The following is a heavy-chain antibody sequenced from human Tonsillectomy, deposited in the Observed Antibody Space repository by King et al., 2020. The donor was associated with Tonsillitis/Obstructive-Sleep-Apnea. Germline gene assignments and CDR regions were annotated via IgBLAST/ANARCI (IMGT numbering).Heavy chain of an antibody. CDR2: INPNSGGP. D-gene: IGHD1-1*01. CDR1: GYTFTGYY. J-gene: IGHJ6*02. CDR3: ARNRIGNGMDV. V-gene: IGHV1-2*02. Sequence: QLVQSGAEVKKPGASVKVSCTASGYTFTGYYMHWVRQAPGQGLEWMGWINPNSGGPKYAQQFQGRVTMTRDTSISAAYMELKRLKSDDTAVYFCARNRIGNGMDVWGQGTTDTVS.